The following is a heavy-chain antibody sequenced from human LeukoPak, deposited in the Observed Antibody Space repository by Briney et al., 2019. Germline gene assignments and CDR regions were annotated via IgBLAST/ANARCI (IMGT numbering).Heavy chain of an antibody. CDR1: GFNFGTYA. CDR2: ILNNGVST. Sequence: PGGSLRLSCAASGFNFGTYAMIWVRQAPGMGLEWVSTILNNGVSTYHADSVKGRFTISRDNSRNTLHLQMDSLRAEDTAIYYCAKGGGRPLDDAFDVWGQGTMVTVSS. V-gene: IGHV3-23*01. J-gene: IGHJ3*01. D-gene: IGHD3-16*01. CDR3: AKGGGRPLDDAFDV.